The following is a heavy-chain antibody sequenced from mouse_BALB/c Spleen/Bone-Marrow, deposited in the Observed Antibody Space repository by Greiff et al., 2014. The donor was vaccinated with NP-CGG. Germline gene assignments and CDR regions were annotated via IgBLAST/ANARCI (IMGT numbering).Heavy chain of an antibody. D-gene: IGHD2-12*01. CDR1: GYTFTSYW. CDR2: INPSTGYT. J-gene: IGHJ2*01. V-gene: IGHV1-7*01. CDR3: ARWGDDGTFDY. Sequence: QVQLQHPGAELAKPGASVKMSCKASGYTFTSYWMHWVKQRPGQGLEWIGYINPSTGYTEYNQKFKDKATLTADKSSSTAYMQLSSLTSEDSAVYYCARWGDDGTFDYWGQGTTLTVSS.